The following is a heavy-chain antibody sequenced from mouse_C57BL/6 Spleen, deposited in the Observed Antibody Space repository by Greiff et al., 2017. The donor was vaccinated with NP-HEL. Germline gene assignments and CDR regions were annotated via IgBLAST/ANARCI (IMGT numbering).Heavy chain of an antibody. D-gene: IGHD2-2*01. CDR1: GYTFTSYW. J-gene: IGHJ1*03. Sequence: VQLQQPGAELVMPGASVKLSCKASGYTFTSYWMHWVKQRPGQGLEWIGEIDPSDSYTNYNQKFKGKSTLTVDKSSSAAYMQLSSLTSEDSAVYYCARRLRRYFDGWGTGTTVTVSS. V-gene: IGHV1-69*01. CDR3: ARRLRRYFDG. CDR2: IDPSDSYT.